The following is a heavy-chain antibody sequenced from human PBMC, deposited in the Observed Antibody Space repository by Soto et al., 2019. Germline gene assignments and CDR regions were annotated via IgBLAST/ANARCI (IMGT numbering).Heavy chain of an antibody. CDR3: ATQTYLRYFGPLYAFDI. CDR1: GYTFTSYG. J-gene: IGHJ3*02. V-gene: IGHV1-69*13. CDR2: IIPIFGTA. D-gene: IGHD3-9*01. Sequence: SVKVSCKASGYTFTSYGISWVRQAPGQGLEWMGGIIPIFGTANYAQKFQGRVTITADESTSTAYMELSSLRSEDTAVYYCATQTYLRYFGPLYAFDIWGQGTMVTVSS.